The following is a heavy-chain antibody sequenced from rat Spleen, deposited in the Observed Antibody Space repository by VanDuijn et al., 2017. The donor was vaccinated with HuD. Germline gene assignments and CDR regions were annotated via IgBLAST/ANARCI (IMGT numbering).Heavy chain of an antibody. CDR3: TSSSVVAPYYFDY. D-gene: IGHD1-3*01. CDR2: ISYDGGST. CDR1: GFTFSHYY. J-gene: IGHJ2*01. Sequence: EVQLVESGGGLVQPGRSMKLSCAASGFTFSHYYMAWVRQAPTKGLEWVASISYDGGSTYYRDAVKGRFTISRDYTKNTLYLQMDSLTSEDTATYYCTSSSVVAPYYFDYWGQGVMVTVSS. V-gene: IGHV5-20*01.